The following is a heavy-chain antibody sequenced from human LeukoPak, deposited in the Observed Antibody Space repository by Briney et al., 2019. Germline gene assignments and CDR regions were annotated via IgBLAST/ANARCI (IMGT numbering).Heavy chain of an antibody. CDR1: GGSISSYY. D-gene: IGHD3-10*01. CDR2: IYYSGST. J-gene: IGHJ4*02. V-gene: IGHV4-59*05. CDR3: ARQALRLVGEFSDY. Sequence: SETLSLTCTVSGGSISSYYWSWIRQPPGKGLEWIGSIYYSGSTYYNPSLKSRVTISVDTSKNQFSLKLSSVPAADTAVYYCARQALRLVGEFSDYWGQGTLVTVSS.